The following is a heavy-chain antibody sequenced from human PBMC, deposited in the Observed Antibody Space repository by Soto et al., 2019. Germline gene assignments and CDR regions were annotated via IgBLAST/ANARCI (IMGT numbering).Heavy chain of an antibody. Sequence: SETLSLTCTVSGGSISSYYWSWIRQPPGKGLEWIGYIYYSGSTNYNPSLKSRVTIAVDTSKNQFSRKLSSVTAADTAVYYCARHGYYDFWSGYDTNWFDPWGQGTLVTVSS. D-gene: IGHD3-3*01. CDR2: IYYSGST. CDR1: GGSISSYY. V-gene: IGHV4-59*08. J-gene: IGHJ5*02. CDR3: ARHGYYDFWSGYDTNWFDP.